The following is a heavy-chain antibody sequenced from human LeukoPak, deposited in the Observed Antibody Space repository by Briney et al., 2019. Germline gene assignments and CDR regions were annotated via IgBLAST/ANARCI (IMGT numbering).Heavy chain of an antibody. J-gene: IGHJ5*02. CDR2: INPNSGGT. CDR3: ARVGLLWFGELFFGGDSQDSNWFDP. Sequence: GASVKVSCKASGYTFTGYYMHWVQQAPGQGLEWMGWINPNSGGTNYAQKFQGRVTMTRDTSISTAYMELSRLRSDDTAVYYCARVGLLWFGELFFGGDSQDSNWFDPWGQGTLVTVSS. CDR1: GYTFTGYY. D-gene: IGHD3-10*01. V-gene: IGHV1-2*02.